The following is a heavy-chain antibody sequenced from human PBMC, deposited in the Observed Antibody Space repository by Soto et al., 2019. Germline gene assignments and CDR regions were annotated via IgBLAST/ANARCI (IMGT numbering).Heavy chain of an antibody. V-gene: IGHV1-69*08. CDR3: ARDQGYSSSFAGMDV. J-gene: IGHJ6*02. CDR2: IIPILGIA. CDR1: GGTFSSYT. D-gene: IGHD6-13*01. Sequence: QVQLVQSGAEVTKPGSSVKVSCKASGGTFSSYTISWVRQAPGQGLEWMGRIIPILGIANYAQKFQGRVTITADKSTSTAYMELSSLRSEDTAVYYCARDQGYSSSFAGMDVWGQGTTVTVSS.